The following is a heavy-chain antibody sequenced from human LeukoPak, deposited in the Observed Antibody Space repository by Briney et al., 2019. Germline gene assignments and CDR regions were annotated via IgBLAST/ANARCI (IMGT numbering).Heavy chain of an antibody. D-gene: IGHD6-13*01. Sequence: GGSLRLSCVASGFTFSNYAMHWVRQAPGKGLEWVAVISYDGSNKYYADSVKGRFTISRDNSHNTLYLQMNSLRVEDTALYYCAKDRDIAAAAYYFDFWGQGTLVTVSS. CDR1: GFTFSNYA. CDR2: ISYDGSNK. J-gene: IGHJ4*02. CDR3: AKDRDIAAAAYYFDF. V-gene: IGHV3-30-3*01.